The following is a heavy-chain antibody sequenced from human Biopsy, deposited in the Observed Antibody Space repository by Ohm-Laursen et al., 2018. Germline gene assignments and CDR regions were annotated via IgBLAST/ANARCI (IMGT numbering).Heavy chain of an antibody. CDR2: IFYRGST. Sequence: TLSLTCTVSGGSISNNNYYWGWIRQPPGKGLVGIGSIFYRGSTHYKPSLKSRVNISADTSKNQFSLKLISVTAADTAVYYCARDYDTSGYYYVSWGQGTLVTVSS. V-gene: IGHV4-39*01. D-gene: IGHD3-22*01. CDR3: ARDYDTSGYYYVS. CDR1: GGSISNNNYY. J-gene: IGHJ5*02.